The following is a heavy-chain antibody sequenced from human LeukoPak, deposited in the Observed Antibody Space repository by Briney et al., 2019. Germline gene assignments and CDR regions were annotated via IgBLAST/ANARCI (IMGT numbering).Heavy chain of an antibody. CDR2: IYPGDSDT. D-gene: IGHD4-23*01. Sequence: GESLKISCKGSGYSFTNYWIGWVRQMSGKGLEWMGIIYPGDSDTRYFPSFQGQVTISADKSISTAYLQWSSLKASDTAMYYCARHPLGDYVGAFDIWGQGTMVTVSS. J-gene: IGHJ3*02. CDR1: GYSFTNYW. V-gene: IGHV5-51*01. CDR3: ARHPLGDYVGAFDI.